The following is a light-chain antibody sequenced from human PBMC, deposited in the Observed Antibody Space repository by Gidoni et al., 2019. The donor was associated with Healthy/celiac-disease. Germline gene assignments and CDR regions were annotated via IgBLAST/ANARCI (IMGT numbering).Light chain of an antibody. Sequence: EVVLTQSPATLSVSPGQRATLSCRASQRVSSNLAWYQQKPGQVPRLLIYGAPNRATGIPARFSGSGSGTEFTLTISSLQSEDFAVYYCQQYNNWPPWTFGQGTKVEIK. CDR3: QQYNNWPPWT. CDR1: QRVSSN. V-gene: IGKV3-15*01. J-gene: IGKJ1*01. CDR2: GAP.